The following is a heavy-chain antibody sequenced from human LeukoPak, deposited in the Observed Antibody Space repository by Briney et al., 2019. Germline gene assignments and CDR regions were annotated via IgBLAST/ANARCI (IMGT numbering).Heavy chain of an antibody. Sequence: SVKVSCKASGGTFSSYAISWVRQAPGQGLEWMGGIIPIFGTANYAQKFQGRVTITADESTSTAYMELSSLRSEDTAVYYCARIDQQLVNWFDPWGQGTLVTVSS. CDR3: ARIDQQLVNWFDP. D-gene: IGHD6-13*01. J-gene: IGHJ5*02. CDR2: IIPIFGTA. CDR1: GGTFSSYA. V-gene: IGHV1-69*13.